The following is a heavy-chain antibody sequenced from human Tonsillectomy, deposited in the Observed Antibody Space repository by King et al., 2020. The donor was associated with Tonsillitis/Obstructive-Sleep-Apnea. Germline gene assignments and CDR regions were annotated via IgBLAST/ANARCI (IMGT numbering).Heavy chain of an antibody. D-gene: IGHD3-3*01. CDR1: GGSISSSSYY. Sequence: LQLQESGPGLVKPSETLSLTCTVSGGSISSSSYYWGWIRQPPGKGLEWIGSIYYSGSTYYNPSLKSRVTISVDTSKNQFSLKLSSFTAADTAVYYCASLYDFWSGYDYWGQGTLVTVSS. CDR3: ASLYDFWSGYDY. V-gene: IGHV4-39*01. J-gene: IGHJ4*02. CDR2: IYYSGST.